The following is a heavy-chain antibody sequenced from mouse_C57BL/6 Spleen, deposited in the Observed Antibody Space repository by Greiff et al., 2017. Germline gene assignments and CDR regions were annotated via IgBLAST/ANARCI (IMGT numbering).Heavy chain of an antibody. Sequence: QVQLQQPGAELVKPGASVKLSCKASGYTFTSYWMHWVKQRPGQGLEWIGMIHPNGGSTNYTEKFKSKATLTVDKSSSTAYMQLSNLTSEDSAVYYCARRGDYYVNSCCYIDGWGTGTSVTVSS. CDR3: ARRGDYYVNSCCYIDG. CDR2: IHPNGGST. CDR1: GYTFTSYW. V-gene: IGHV1-64*01. J-gene: IGHJ1*03. D-gene: IGHD1-1*01.